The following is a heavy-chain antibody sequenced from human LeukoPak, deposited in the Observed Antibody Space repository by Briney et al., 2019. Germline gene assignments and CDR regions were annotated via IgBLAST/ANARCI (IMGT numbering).Heavy chain of an antibody. J-gene: IGHJ4*02. CDR1: GFTFNNYW. Sequence: PGGSLRLSCAASGFTFNNYWMTWVRQAPGKGLEWASSISSSSSYIYYADSVKGRFTISRDNAKNSLYLQMNSLRAEDTAVYYCARALRFGGFDYWGQGTLVTVSS. CDR2: ISSSSSYI. V-gene: IGHV3-21*01. D-gene: IGHD3-10*01. CDR3: ARALRFGGFDY.